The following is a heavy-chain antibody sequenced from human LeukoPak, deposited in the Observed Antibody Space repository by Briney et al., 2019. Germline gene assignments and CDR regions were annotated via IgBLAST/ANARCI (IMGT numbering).Heavy chain of an antibody. D-gene: IGHD3-22*01. V-gene: IGHV4-59*01. CDR1: GGSISSYY. CDR2: IYYSGST. CDR3: ARTDYYDNRDFDY. Sequence: SETLSLTCTVSGGSISSYYWSWIRQPPGKGLEWIGYIYYSGSTNYNPSLKSRVTISVDTSKNQFSLKLSSVTAADTAAYYCARTDYYDNRDFDYWGQGTLVTVSS. J-gene: IGHJ4*02.